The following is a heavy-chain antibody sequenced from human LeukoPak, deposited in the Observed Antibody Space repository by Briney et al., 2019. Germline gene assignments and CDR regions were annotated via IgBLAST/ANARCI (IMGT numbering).Heavy chain of an antibody. CDR3: ARWVLAGGYFDY. Sequence: ASVKVPCKASGYSFTTYYMHWVRQAPGQGLEWMGIINPSGGSTNYGQKFQGRVTMTRDTSTSTVYMELSSLRSEDSAVYYCARWVLAGGYFDYWGQGTVVTVSS. J-gene: IGHJ4*02. V-gene: IGHV1-46*01. CDR2: INPSGGST. D-gene: IGHD2-15*01. CDR1: GYSFTTYY.